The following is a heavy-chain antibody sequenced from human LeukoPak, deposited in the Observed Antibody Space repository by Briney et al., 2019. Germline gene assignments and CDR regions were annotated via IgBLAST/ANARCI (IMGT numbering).Heavy chain of an antibody. CDR3: ARGERGYSYGYSEKRWFDP. Sequence: ASVKVSCKASGYTFTDYYMHWVRQAPGQGLEWMGWISPNSGGTDYAQNFQGRVTMTRDTSISTAYMELSRLRSDDTAVYYCARGERGYSYGYSEKRWFDPWGQGTLVTVSS. J-gene: IGHJ5*02. CDR2: ISPNSGGT. D-gene: IGHD5-18*01. CDR1: GYTFTDYY. V-gene: IGHV1-2*02.